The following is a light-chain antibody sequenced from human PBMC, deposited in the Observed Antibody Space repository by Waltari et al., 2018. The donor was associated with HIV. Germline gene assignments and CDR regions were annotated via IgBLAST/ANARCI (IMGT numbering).Light chain of an antibody. V-gene: IGLV3-25*03. CDR3: LSADSSGTYV. Sequence: SSELTQPPSVSVSPGQTARITCSGDASPKPYTHWFQQKPGQAPLVVIHKNTERPSGIPSRFSASRSGTTVTLTISGVQTDDEADYYCLSADSSGTYVFGPGTTVTVL. CDR1: ASPKPY. J-gene: IGLJ1*01. CDR2: KNT.